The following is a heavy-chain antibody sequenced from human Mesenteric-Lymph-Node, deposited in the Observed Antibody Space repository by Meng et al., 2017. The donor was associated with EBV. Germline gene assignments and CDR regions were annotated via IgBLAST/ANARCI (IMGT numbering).Heavy chain of an antibody. J-gene: IGHJ4*02. CDR2: ISYDGSEK. D-gene: IGHD6-19*01. CDR1: GFTLSTDG. V-gene: IGHV3-30*03. CDR3: ARAPYSSGWHPNYFDY. Sequence: QVQLVESGGGVVQPGTSLRLSCTASGFTLSTDGMNWVRQAPGKGLEWVAIISYDGSEKHYTDSVEGRFTISRDNSKSTLYLQMNSLRVEDTAFYYCARAPYSSGWHPNYFDYWGQGSLVTVSS.